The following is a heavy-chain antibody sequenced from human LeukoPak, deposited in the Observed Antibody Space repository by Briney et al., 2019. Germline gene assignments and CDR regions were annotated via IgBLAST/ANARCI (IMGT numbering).Heavy chain of an antibody. J-gene: IGHJ6*03. CDR2: ISAYNGNT. CDR3: ARCVYSGSSLSRYYYYMDV. CDR1: GYTFTSYG. V-gene: IGHV1-18*01. D-gene: IGHD1-26*01. Sequence: ASVKVSCKASGYTFTSYGISWVRQAPGQGLEWMGWISAYNGNTNYAQKLQGRVTMTTDTSTSTAYMELRSLRSDDTAVYYCARCVYSGSSLSRYYYYMDVWGKGTTVTISS.